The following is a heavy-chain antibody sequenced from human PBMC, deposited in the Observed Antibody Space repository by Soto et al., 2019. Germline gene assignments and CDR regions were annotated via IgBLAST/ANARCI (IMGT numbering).Heavy chain of an antibody. CDR1: GFIFSSYT. J-gene: IGHJ3*02. D-gene: IGHD5-12*01. CDR3: VKGGYIYGHSAFDI. V-gene: IGHV3-64D*06. CDR2: ISANGGTT. Sequence: PGGSLRLSCSASGFIFSSYTIYWVRQAPEKRLEYVSAISANGGTTYYADSVKGRFTVSRDNSKNTLYLQMSSLRAEDTANYYCVKGGYIYGHSAFDIWGQGTMVTVSS.